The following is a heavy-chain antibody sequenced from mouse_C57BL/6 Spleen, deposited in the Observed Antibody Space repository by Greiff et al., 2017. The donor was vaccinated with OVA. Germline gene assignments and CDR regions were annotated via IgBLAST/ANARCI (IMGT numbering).Heavy chain of an antibody. CDR3: TRWDYYGRGFDY. D-gene: IGHD1-1*01. V-gene: IGHV1-15*01. Sequence: QVQLQQSGAELVRPGASVTLSCTASGYTFTDYEMHWVKQTPVHGLEWIGAIDPETGGTAYTQKFKGKAILTADKSSSTAYMELRSLTSEDSAVYYCTRWDYYGRGFDYWGQGTTLTVSS. CDR2: IDPETGGT. J-gene: IGHJ2*01. CDR1: GYTFTDYE.